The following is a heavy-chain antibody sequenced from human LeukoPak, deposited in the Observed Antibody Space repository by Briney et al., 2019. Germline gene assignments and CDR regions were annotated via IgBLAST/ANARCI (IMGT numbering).Heavy chain of an antibody. V-gene: IGHV3-21*01. Sequence: PGGSLRLSCAASGFTFSSYGMSWVRQAPGKGLEWVSSISSSSSYIYYADSVKGRFTISRDNAKNSLYLQMNSLRAEDTAVYYCARGLGRSGGYWGQGTLVTVSS. CDR3: ARGLGRSGGY. J-gene: IGHJ4*02. CDR1: GFTFSSYG. CDR2: ISSSSSYI. D-gene: IGHD3-10*01.